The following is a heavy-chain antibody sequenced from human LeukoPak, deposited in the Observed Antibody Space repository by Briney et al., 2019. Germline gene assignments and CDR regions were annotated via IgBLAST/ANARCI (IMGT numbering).Heavy chain of an antibody. Sequence: GGSLRLSCAASGFTFNTCNMNWVRQAPGQGLEWVSSITSSSSYIYYADSVKGRFTISRDNAKNSLYLQMNSLRAEDTAVYYCARVGYYYMDVWGKGTTVTVSS. CDR3: ARVGYYYMDV. CDR1: GFTFNTCN. J-gene: IGHJ6*03. D-gene: IGHD3-16*01. CDR2: ITSSSSYI. V-gene: IGHV3-21*01.